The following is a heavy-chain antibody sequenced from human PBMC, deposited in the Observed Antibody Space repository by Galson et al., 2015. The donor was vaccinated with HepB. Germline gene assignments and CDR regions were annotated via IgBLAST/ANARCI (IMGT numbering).Heavy chain of an antibody. J-gene: IGHJ4*02. Sequence: SLRLSCAASGFTFSRYAMSWVRQAPGKGLEWVSAISGSGGSTYYADSVKGRFTISRDNSKNTLYLQMNSLRAEDTAVYYCAKDVDGDRNSILFDYWGQGTLVTVSS. CDR1: GFTFSRYA. D-gene: IGHD2-21*02. V-gene: IGHV3-23*01. CDR2: ISGSGGST. CDR3: AKDVDGDRNSILFDY.